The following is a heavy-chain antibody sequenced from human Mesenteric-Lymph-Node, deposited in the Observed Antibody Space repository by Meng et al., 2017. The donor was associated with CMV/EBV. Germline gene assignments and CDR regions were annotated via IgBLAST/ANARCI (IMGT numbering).Heavy chain of an antibody. CDR3: ARGAVGFYGIDV. J-gene: IGHJ6*02. CDR2: ISSTSTYI. CDR1: GFTFNIFA. D-gene: IGHD6-19*01. V-gene: IGHV3-21*01. Sequence: GGSLRLSCAASGFTFNIFAMSWVRQAPGKGLEWVSSISSTSTYIWYADSMKGRFTISRDNAKNSLYLQMNGLRVEDTAVYYCARGAVGFYGIDVWGQGTTVTVSS.